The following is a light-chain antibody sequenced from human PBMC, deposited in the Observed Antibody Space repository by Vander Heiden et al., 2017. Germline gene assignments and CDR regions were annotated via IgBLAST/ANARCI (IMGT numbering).Light chain of an antibody. CDR1: QSVSSN. Sequence: EIAMTQSPATLSGSPGERATLSCRPSQSVSSNLAWYQQKPGQAPRLLIYGASTRATGIPARFSGSGSGTEFTLTISSLQSEDFAVYYCQQYNNWPGTFGQGTKVEIK. CDR2: GAS. CDR3: QQYNNWPGT. J-gene: IGKJ1*01. V-gene: IGKV3-15*01.